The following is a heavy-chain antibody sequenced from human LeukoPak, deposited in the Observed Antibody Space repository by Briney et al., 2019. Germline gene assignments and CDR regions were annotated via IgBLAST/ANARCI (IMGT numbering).Heavy chain of an antibody. D-gene: IGHD6-13*01. CDR2: IYHSGST. J-gene: IGHJ4*02. CDR1: GFTFSSYAM. V-gene: IGHV4-4*02. CDR3: ARERSSSWMYYFDY. Sequence: PGGSLRLSCAASGFTFSSYAMSWVRQPPGKGLEWIGEIYHSGSTNYNPSLKSRVTISVDKSKNQFSLKLSSVTAADTAVYYCARERSSSWMYYFDYRGQGTLVTVSS.